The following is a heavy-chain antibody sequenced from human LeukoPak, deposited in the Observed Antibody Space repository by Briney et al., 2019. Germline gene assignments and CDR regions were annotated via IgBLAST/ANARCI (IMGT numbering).Heavy chain of an antibody. V-gene: IGHV4-59*01. J-gene: IGHJ4*02. CDR1: GGSISSDY. D-gene: IGHD2-2*01. CDR3: AREYCTRTTCYFDY. Sequence: SETLSLTCSVSGGSISSDYWSWIRQPPEKGLEWIGYILYSRSSNYNPSLKSRLTISVDTSKNEFSLKLSSVTAADTAVYYCAREYCTRTTCYFDYWGQGTLVTVSS. CDR2: ILYSRSS.